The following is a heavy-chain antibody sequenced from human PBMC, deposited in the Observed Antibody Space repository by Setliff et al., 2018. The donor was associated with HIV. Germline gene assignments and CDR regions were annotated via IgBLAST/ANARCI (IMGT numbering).Heavy chain of an antibody. D-gene: IGHD6-13*01. Sequence: GGSLRLSCAASGFTFSSYSMNWVRQAPGKGLEWVSSISSSSSYIYYADSVKGRFTISRDNSKNTVYLQMNSLRAEDTAVYYCATLSSNWHLDYWGQGTLVTVSS. J-gene: IGHJ4*02. CDR1: GFTFSSYS. CDR3: ATLSSNWHLDY. V-gene: IGHV3-21*01. CDR2: ISSSSSYI.